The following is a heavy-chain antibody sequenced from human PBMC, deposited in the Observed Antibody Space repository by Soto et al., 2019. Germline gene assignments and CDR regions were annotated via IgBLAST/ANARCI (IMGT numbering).Heavy chain of an antibody. CDR1: GFTCSDYY. CDR2: ISSSSGST. Sequence: GSLRLSCAASGFTCSDYYMSWIRQAPGKGLEYISYISSSSGSTNYADSVKGRFTISRDNAKNSLYLQMSSLRAEDTAVYYCARDRGGYDRLYYYHGMDVWGQGTTVTVSS. CDR3: ARDRGGYDRLYYYHGMDV. V-gene: IGHV3-11*06. D-gene: IGHD5-12*01. J-gene: IGHJ6*02.